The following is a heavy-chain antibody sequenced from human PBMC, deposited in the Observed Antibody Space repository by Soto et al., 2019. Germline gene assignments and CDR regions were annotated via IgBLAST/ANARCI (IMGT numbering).Heavy chain of an antibody. D-gene: IGHD6-19*01. Sequence: GGSLRLSCAASGFTFSSYGMHWVRQAPGKGLEWVAVISYDGSNKYYADSVKGRFTISRDNSKNTLYPQMNSLRAEDTAVYYCAKDQYSSGWYGDYFDYWGQGTLVTVSS. CDR1: GFTFSSYG. V-gene: IGHV3-30*18. CDR3: AKDQYSSGWYGDYFDY. J-gene: IGHJ4*02. CDR2: ISYDGSNK.